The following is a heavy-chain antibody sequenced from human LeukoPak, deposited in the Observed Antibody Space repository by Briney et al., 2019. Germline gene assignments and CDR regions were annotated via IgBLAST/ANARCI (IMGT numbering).Heavy chain of an antibody. CDR3: ARDQHGRDYGGNPQLFDY. CDR2: ISSSSSYI. CDR1: GFTFSSYS. V-gene: IGHV3-21*01. J-gene: IGHJ4*02. Sequence: GGSLRLSCAASGFTFSSYSMNWVRQAPGKGLEWVSSISSSSSYIYYADSVKGRFTISRDNAKNSLYLQMNSLRAEDTAVYYCARDQHGRDYGGNPQLFDYWGQGTLVTVSS. D-gene: IGHD4-23*01.